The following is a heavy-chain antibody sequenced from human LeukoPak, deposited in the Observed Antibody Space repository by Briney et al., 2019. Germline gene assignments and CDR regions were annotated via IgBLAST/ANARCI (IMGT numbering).Heavy chain of an antibody. Sequence: SETLSLTCTVSGGSISSSSYSWGWIRQPPGKGLEWIGSIYYSGSTYYNPSLKSRVTISVDTSKNQFSLKLSSVTAADTAVYYCARSTFSYYYDSSGYYHGPFDYWGQGTLVTVSS. CDR1: GGSISSSSYS. CDR2: IYYSGST. D-gene: IGHD3-22*01. V-gene: IGHV4-39*01. CDR3: ARSTFSYYYDSSGYYHGPFDY. J-gene: IGHJ4*02.